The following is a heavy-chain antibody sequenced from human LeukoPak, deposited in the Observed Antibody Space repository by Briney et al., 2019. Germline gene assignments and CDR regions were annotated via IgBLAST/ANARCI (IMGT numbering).Heavy chain of an antibody. CDR2: ITSTGRYI. J-gene: IGHJ3*02. Sequence: GGSLRLSCAASGFNFIDYTMNWVRQAPGKGLEWVSSITSTGRYIFYADSLKGRFTISRDNAKNSLYLQMNSLRAEDTAVYYCARFRGAEFNAFDIWGQGTMVTVSS. V-gene: IGHV3-21*01. CDR1: GFNFIDYT. CDR3: ARFRGAEFNAFDI. D-gene: IGHD3-10*01.